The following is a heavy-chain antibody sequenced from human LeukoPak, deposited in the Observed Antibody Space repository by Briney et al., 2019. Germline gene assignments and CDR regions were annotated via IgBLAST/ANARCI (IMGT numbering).Heavy chain of an antibody. CDR3: AREGRRITIFGVVLAFDI. CDR2: INHSGST. CDR1: GGSFSGYY. Sequence: PSETLSLTCAVYGGSFSGYYWSWIRRPPGKGLEWIGEINHSGSTNYNPSLKSRVTISVDTSKNQFSLKLSSVTAADTAVYYCAREGRRITIFGVVLAFDIWGQGTMVTVSS. J-gene: IGHJ3*02. D-gene: IGHD3-3*01. V-gene: IGHV4-34*01.